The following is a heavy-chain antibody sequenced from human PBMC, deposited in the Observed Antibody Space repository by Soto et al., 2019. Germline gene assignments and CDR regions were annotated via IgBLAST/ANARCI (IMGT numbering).Heavy chain of an antibody. CDR3: ARDQGGGYNWFDP. Sequence: PSETLSLTCTVSGASISTSYWTWIRHLPGKGLEWIGDIYYSGTTKYNPSLKSRVTISVDMSKSQFSLKLNSVTAADSAVYYCARDQGGGYNWFDPWGQGTLVTVSS. D-gene: IGHD3-16*01. CDR1: GASISTSY. V-gene: IGHV4-59*01. J-gene: IGHJ5*02. CDR2: IYYSGTT.